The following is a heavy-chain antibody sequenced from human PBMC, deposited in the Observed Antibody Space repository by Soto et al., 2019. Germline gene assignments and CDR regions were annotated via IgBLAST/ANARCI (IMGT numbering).Heavy chain of an antibody. CDR1: GDSISSYY. CDR2: IPYTGRN. Sequence: QVQLQESGPRLVKPSETLSLTCTVSGDSISSYYWSWFRQPPGKGLEWIGYIPYTGRNNYNPSLKSRVTISVDTSKNQFALELRSATAADTAVYFCARSPRLYETIGYYSYYSDYWGQGTLVTVSS. V-gene: IGHV4-59*01. CDR3: ARSPRLYETIGYYSYYSDY. D-gene: IGHD3-22*01. J-gene: IGHJ4*02.